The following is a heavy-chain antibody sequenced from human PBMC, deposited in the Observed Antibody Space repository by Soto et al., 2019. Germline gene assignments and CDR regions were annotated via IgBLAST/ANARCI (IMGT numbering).Heavy chain of an antibody. CDR3: AGMPYTSGLRFDP. D-gene: IGHD6-19*01. V-gene: IGHV4-30-2*01. CDR2: IYQSGVT. J-gene: IGHJ5*02. CDR1: GDSYSISTYS. Sequence: SETLSLTCNMSGDSYSISTYSWSWIRQPPGKALQWIGSIYQSGVTSYNPSLASRVSISLDRSNNQCSLKLKSVTAADTAVYFCAGMPYTSGLRFDPWGPGTLVTVSS.